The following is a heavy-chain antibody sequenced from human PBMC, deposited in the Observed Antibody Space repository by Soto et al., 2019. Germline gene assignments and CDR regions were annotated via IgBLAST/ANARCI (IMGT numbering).Heavy chain of an antibody. D-gene: IGHD6-13*01. V-gene: IGHV4-30-2*01. Sequence: SETLSLTCPVSGGSISRGGYSWSWIRQPPGKGLGWIGYIYTSGSTYYNPSLKSRVTISVDRSKNQFSLKLSSVTAADTAVEYCARAWKQPCGGMDVWVPGTTVNVSS. CDR1: GGSISRGGYS. J-gene: IGHJ6*01. CDR2: IYTSGST. CDR3: ARAWKQPCGGMDV.